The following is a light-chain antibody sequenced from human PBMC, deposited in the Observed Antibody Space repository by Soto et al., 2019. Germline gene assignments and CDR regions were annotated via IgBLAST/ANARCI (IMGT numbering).Light chain of an antibody. J-gene: IGLJ1*01. CDR3: SSYTSSSTLHV. CDR2: DVS. Sequence: QSALTQPPSVSGSPGQSITISCTGTSSDVGGYNHVSWFQQHPGKAPKLMVYDVSNRPSGVSNRFSGSKSGNTASLTISGLQAEDEADYYCSSYTSSSTLHVFGTGTQLTVL. V-gene: IGLV2-14*01. CDR1: SSDVGGYNH.